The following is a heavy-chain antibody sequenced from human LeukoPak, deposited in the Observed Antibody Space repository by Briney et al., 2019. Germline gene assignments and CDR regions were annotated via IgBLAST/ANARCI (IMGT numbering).Heavy chain of an antibody. D-gene: IGHD3-10*01. CDR2: INHSGST. V-gene: IGHV4-34*01. Sequence: PSETLSLTCAVYGGSFSGYYWSWIRQPPGKGLEWIGEINHSGSTNYNPSLKSRVTISVDTSKNQFSLKLSSVTAADTAVYYCAREEVGTMVRGVIHAWGQGTLVTVSS. CDR3: AREEVGTMVRGVIHA. J-gene: IGHJ4*02. CDR1: GGSFSGYY.